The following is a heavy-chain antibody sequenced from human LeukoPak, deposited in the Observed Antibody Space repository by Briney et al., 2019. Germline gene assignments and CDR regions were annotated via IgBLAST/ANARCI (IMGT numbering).Heavy chain of an antibody. CDR2: ISGSGGST. CDR3: AKEAYYYDSSGYPIHFDY. CDR1: GFTFSSYA. V-gene: IGHV3-23*01. D-gene: IGHD3-22*01. J-gene: IGHJ4*02. Sequence: GGSLRLSCAASGFTFSSYAMSWVRPAPGKGLEWVSAISGSGGSTYYADSVKGRFTISRDNSKNTLYLQMNSLRAEDTAVYYCAKEAYYYDSSGYPIHFDYWGQGTLVTVSS.